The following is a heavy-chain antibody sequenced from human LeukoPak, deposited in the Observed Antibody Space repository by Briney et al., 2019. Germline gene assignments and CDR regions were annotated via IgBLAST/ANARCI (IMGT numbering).Heavy chain of an antibody. Sequence: GGSLRLSCAASGFTFNTYWMHWVRQAPGRELVWVSRINTDGSSANYADYVKGRFSTSRDNAKNTLYLQMNSLRAEDTAIYYCAREYYYDSSGYAFDIWGQGTMVTVSS. CDR1: GFTFNTYW. CDR2: INTDGSSA. D-gene: IGHD3-22*01. CDR3: AREYYYDSSGYAFDI. V-gene: IGHV3-74*01. J-gene: IGHJ3*02.